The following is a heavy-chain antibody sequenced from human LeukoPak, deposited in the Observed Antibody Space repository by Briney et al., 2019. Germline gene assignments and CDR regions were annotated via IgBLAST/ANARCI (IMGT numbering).Heavy chain of an antibody. CDR3: ARLRGGIYSSRDAFDI. J-gene: IGHJ3*02. CDR2: ISPYNGDT. CDR1: GYTFTTNG. Sequence: GASVKVSCRASGYTFTTNGISWVRQAPGQGLEWMAWISPYNGDTRYVQELQGRVTVTTDTSTSTAYMELTSLRSDDTAVYYCARLRGGIYSSRDAFDIWGRGQWSPSLQ. V-gene: IGHV1-18*01. D-gene: IGHD6-19*01.